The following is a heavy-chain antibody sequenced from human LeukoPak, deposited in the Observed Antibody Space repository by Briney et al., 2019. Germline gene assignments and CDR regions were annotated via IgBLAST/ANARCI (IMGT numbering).Heavy chain of an antibody. V-gene: IGHV3-48*03. CDR2: ISSSGSTI. J-gene: IGHJ6*03. D-gene: IGHD3-10*01. Sequence: TGGSLRLSCAASGFTFSSYEMNWVRQAPGKGLEWVSYISSSGSTIYYADSVKGRFTISRDNAKNSLYLQMNSLRAEDTAVYYCAREGITMVQGVIGYYYYMDVWGKGTTVTISS. CDR3: AREGITMVQGVIGYYYYMDV. CDR1: GFTFSSYE.